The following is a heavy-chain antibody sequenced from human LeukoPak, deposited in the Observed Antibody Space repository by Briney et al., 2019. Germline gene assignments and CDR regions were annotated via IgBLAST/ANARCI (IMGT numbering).Heavy chain of an antibody. CDR1: GGSISSSNW. D-gene: IGHD2-15*01. CDR2: IYHSGST. V-gene: IGHV4-4*02. Sequence: PSETLSLTCVVSGGSISSSNWWSWVRQPPGKGLEWIGEIYHSGSTNYNPSLKSRVTMSADTSKNEFSLRMSSVTAADTAVYFCTRNWGGCSDGTCYSVLDYWGQGTLVTVSS. CDR3: TRNWGGCSDGTCYSVLDY. J-gene: IGHJ4*02.